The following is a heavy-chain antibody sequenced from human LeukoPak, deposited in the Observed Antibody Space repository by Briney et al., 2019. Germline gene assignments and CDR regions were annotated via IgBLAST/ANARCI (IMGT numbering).Heavy chain of an antibody. CDR3: ARDSDQLLRYTSYYYGMDV. CDR2: ISSSSSYI. D-gene: IGHD2-2*01. CDR1: GFTFSSYS. J-gene: IGHJ6*02. Sequence: GGSLRLSCAASGFTFSSYSMNWVRQAPGRGLEWVSSISSSSSYIYYADSVKGRFTISRDNAKNSLYLQMNSLRAEDTAVYYCARDSDQLLRYTSYYYGMDVWAKGPRSPSP. V-gene: IGHV3-21*01.